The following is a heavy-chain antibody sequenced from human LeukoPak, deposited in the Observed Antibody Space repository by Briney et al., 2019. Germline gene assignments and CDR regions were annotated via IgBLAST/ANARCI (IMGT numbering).Heavy chain of an antibody. D-gene: IGHD2-21*01. CDR3: ARDVDPGNHYYYYGMDV. CDR2: IWYDGSNK. J-gene: IGHJ6*02. V-gene: IGHV3-33*01. Sequence: GGSLRLSCAASEFTFSSYGMHWVRQAPGKRLEWVAVIWYDGSNKYYADSVKGRFTISRDNSKNTLYLQMNSLRAEDTAVYYCARDVDPGNHYYYYGMDVWGQGTTATVSS. CDR1: EFTFSSYG.